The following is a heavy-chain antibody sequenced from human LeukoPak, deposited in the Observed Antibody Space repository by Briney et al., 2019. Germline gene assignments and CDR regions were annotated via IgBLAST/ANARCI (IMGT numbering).Heavy chain of an antibody. CDR1: GFTFSDHY. J-gene: IGHJ6*02. Sequence: GGSLRLSCAASGFTFSDHYMDWVRQAPGKGLEWVGRTRNQANSYTTEYAASVKGRFTISIDDSKNSLYLQMNSVKTEDTAVYYCARVGITYYYDSSGSYHGPFRGVLDVWGQGTTVTVSS. CDR2: TRNQANSYTT. V-gene: IGHV3-72*01. CDR3: ARVGITYYYDSSGSYHGPFRGVLDV. D-gene: IGHD3-22*01.